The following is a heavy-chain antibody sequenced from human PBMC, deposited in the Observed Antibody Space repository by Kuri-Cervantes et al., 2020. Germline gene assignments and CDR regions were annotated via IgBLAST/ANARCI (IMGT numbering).Heavy chain of an antibody. CDR1: GGSINSGSSY. V-gene: IGHV4-61*02. CDR3: AREGQQYSYGYNAFDI. D-gene: IGHD5-18*01. Sequence: TLSLTCTVSGGSINSGSSYWSWIRQPAGRGLEWIGRIYTSGSTNYNPSLKSRVTISIDTSKDQFSLKLRSVTAADTAVYYCAREGQQYSYGYNAFDIWGQGTMVTVSS. J-gene: IGHJ3*02. CDR2: IYTSGST.